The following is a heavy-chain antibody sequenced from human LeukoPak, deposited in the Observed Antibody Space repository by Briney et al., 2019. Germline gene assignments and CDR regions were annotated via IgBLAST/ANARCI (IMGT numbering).Heavy chain of an antibody. CDR2: LNSDGSST. D-gene: IGHD4-11*01. CDR1: GFAFSNNW. Sequence: GGSLRLSCAASGFAFSNNWMHWVRQAPGKGLLWVSRLNSDGSSTSYADSVKARFTISRDNAKNTLYLQMNSLRAEDTAVYYCVKDLRRIQYPLKYYFDYWGQGTLVTVST. J-gene: IGHJ4*02. CDR3: VKDLRRIQYPLKYYFDY. V-gene: IGHV3-74*01.